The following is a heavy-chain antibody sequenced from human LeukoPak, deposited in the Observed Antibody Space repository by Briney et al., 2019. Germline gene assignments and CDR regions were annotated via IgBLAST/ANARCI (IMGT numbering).Heavy chain of an antibody. Sequence: PGGSLRLSCAASGFTFSTYNMNWVRQAPGKGLEWVSSISSGSGYIYYADSVKGRLTISRDNTKNSLFLQMNSLRAEDTAVYYCARSPYPTIQYPSDYWGQGTLVTVSS. V-gene: IGHV3-21*01. CDR2: ISSGSGYI. CDR1: GFTFSTYN. D-gene: IGHD5-12*01. CDR3: ARSPYPTIQYPSDY. J-gene: IGHJ4*02.